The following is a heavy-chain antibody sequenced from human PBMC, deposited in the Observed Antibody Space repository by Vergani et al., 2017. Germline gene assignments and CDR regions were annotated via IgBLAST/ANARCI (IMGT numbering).Heavy chain of an antibody. CDR1: GFTFSSYA. CDR3: AKGVYGDYRYYYGMDV. CDR2: ISGSGGST. D-gene: IGHD4-17*01. J-gene: IGHJ6*02. V-gene: IGHV3-23*01. Sequence: EVQLLESGGGLVQPGGSLRLSCAASGFTFSSYALSWVRQAPGKGLEWVSVISGSGGSTYYADSVKGRFTISRDNSKNTLYLQMNSLRAEDTAVYYCAKGVYGDYRYYYGMDVWGQGTTVTVSS.